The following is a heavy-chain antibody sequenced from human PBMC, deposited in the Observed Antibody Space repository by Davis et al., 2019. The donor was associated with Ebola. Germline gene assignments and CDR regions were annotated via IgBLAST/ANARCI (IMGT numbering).Heavy chain of an antibody. CDR2: IWYDGSKQ. J-gene: IGHJ4*02. V-gene: IGHV3-33*08. D-gene: IGHD3-10*01. Sequence: GGSLRLSCLASGFTFSRSWMHWVRQAPGKGLEWVALIWYDGSKQYYADSVTGRFTISRDNSKNTLYLQMNSLRTEDTALFYCARDRFGSGTYYNGRLDYWGQGALVTVSS. CDR1: GFTFSRSW. CDR3: ARDRFGSGTYYNGRLDY.